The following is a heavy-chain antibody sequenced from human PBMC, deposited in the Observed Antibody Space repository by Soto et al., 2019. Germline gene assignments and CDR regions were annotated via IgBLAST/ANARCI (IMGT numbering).Heavy chain of an antibody. V-gene: IGHV3-30*18. CDR1: GFTFSSYG. CDR2: ISYDGNTK. D-gene: IGHD3-9*01. J-gene: IGHJ6*02. Sequence: PGGSLRLSCATSGFTFSSYGMHWVRQAPGKGLEWVGVISYDGNTKFYADSVKGRFTISRDNSKNTLYLQMNSLRAEDTAVYYCAKIPPLRYFDWTAPWGYGMDVWGQGTTVTVSS. CDR3: AKIPPLRYFDWTAPWGYGMDV.